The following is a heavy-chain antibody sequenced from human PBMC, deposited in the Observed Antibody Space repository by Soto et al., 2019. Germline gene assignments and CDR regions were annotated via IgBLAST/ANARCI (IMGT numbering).Heavy chain of an antibody. CDR1: GDRVSSNSAA. V-gene: IGHV6-1*01. D-gene: IGHD6-6*01. CDR2: TYYRSKWYN. J-gene: IGHJ5*02. CDR3: ARTIAARQVFWFDP. Sequence: QSQTLSLTCAISGDRVSSNSAAWNWIRQSPSRGLEWLGRTYYRSKWYNDYAVSVKSRITINPDTSKNQFSLQLNSVTPEDTAVYYCARTIAARQVFWFDPWGQGTLVTVSS.